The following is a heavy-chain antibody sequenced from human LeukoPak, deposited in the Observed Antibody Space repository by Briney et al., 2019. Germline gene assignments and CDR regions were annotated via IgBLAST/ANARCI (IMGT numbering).Heavy chain of an antibody. CDR1: GGSISSSSYY. V-gene: IGHV4-39*01. D-gene: IGHD1-26*01. CDR2: IYYSGST. CDR3: ARQGATSFDY. Sequence: SETLSLTCTVSGGSISSSSYYWGWIRQPPGKGLEWIGSIYYSGSTYYNPSLKSRVTISVDTFKNQFSLKLSSVTAADTAVYYCARQGATSFDYWGQGTLVTVSS. J-gene: IGHJ4*02.